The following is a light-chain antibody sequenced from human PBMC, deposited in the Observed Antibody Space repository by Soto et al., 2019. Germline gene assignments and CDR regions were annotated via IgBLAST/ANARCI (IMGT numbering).Light chain of an antibody. Sequence: DIQMTQSPSTLSASVGDRVTITCRASQSISTWLAWYQQKPGEAPKVLIYKASRLESGVPSRFSGSGSGTEFTLTISSLQPDDFATYYCQQDNSYSPLVGPGPKVDI. J-gene: IGKJ3*01. CDR3: QQDNSYSPL. CDR1: QSISTW. V-gene: IGKV1-5*03. CDR2: KAS.